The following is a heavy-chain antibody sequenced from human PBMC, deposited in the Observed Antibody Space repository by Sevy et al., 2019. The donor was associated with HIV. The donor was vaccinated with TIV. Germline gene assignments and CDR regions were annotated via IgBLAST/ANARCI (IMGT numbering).Heavy chain of an antibody. D-gene: IGHD2-15*01. CDR1: GYTLTKLS. J-gene: IGHJ5*02. CDR3: TTVGLRYYSGSSSYQGDWFDP. Sequence: ASVKVSCKVSGYTLTKLSIHWVRQAPVKGLEWMGEFAPQYGETIYAQRFQGRLTMTEDTSPDTAFMELSSLTSEDTAIYYCTTVGLRYYSGSSSYQGDWFDPWGQGTLVTVSS. CDR2: FAPQYGET. V-gene: IGHV1-24*01.